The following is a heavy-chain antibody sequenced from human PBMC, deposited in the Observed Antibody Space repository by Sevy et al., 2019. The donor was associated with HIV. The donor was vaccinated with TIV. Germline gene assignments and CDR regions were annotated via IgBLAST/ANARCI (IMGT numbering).Heavy chain of an antibody. J-gene: IGHJ3*02. Sequence: ASVKVSCKASGGTFSSYAISWVRQAPGQGLEWMGGIIPIFGTANYAQKFQGRVTITADESTSTAYMELSSLRSEDTAVYYCARVSPILGYCSSTSCYPAYAFDIWGQGTMVTVSS. V-gene: IGHV1-69*13. D-gene: IGHD2-2*01. CDR3: ARVSPILGYCSSTSCYPAYAFDI. CDR1: GGTFSSYA. CDR2: IIPIFGTA.